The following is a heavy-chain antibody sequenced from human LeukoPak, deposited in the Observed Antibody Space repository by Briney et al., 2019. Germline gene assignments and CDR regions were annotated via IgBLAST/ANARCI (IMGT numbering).Heavy chain of an antibody. Sequence: YMSWVRQPPGKGLEWIGSIYYSGSTYYNPSLKSRVTISVDTSKNQFSLKLSSVTAADTAVYYCARHYYGSGRPFDYWGQGTLVTVSS. CDR2: IYYSGST. CDR3: ARHYYGSGRPFDY. CDR1: Y. D-gene: IGHD3-10*01. J-gene: IGHJ4*02. V-gene: IGHV4-39*01.